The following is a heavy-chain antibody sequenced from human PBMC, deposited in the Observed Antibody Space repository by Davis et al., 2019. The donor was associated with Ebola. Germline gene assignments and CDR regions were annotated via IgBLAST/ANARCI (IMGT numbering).Heavy chain of an antibody. Sequence: SQTLSLTCAISGDRLSSGRVAWPWPRQSPSRGLEWLGRTYYGSKWYSDYALSVKSRITVNGDPSKNQFSLQLNSVTPEDTAVYYCARGKNSAFDVWGQGTLVTVSS. V-gene: IGHV6-1*01. D-gene: IGHD1/OR15-1a*01. CDR1: GDRLSSGRVA. J-gene: IGHJ3*01. CDR3: ARGKNSAFDV. CDR2: TYYGSKWYS.